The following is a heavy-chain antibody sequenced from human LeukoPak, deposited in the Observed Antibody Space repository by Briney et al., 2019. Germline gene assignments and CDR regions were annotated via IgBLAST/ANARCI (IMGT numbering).Heavy chain of an antibody. Sequence: GGSLKLSCAASGFTFSGSAIHWVRQSSGKGREWVGQVDKKDKGYATATAYAASVKGRFTISTDDSINTAYLQMKSLKTEDTALYYCTRDSGTYNWFDPWGQGTLVTVSS. CDR3: TRDSGTYNWFDP. D-gene: IGHD1-26*01. V-gene: IGHV3-73*01. CDR2: VDKKDKGYATAT. J-gene: IGHJ5*02. CDR1: GFTFSGSA.